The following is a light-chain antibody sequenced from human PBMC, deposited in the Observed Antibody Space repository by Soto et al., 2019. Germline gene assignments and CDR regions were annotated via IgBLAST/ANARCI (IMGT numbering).Light chain of an antibody. Sequence: QSFLTQPPSASGTPGQRVTISCSGSSSNIGTYRVSWYQHFPGTAPRLLIYSDNQRPSGVPDRFSASKSGASASLAISGLQSEDEAYFYCAAWDDSLNGCVFGTGTKVTV. V-gene: IGLV1-44*01. CDR2: SDN. CDR3: AAWDDSLNGCV. J-gene: IGLJ1*01. CDR1: SSNIGTYR.